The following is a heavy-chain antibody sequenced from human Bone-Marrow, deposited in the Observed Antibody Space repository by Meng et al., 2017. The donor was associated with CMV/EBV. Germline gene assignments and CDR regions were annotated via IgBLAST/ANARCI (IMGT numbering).Heavy chain of an antibody. Sequence: GESLKISCAASGFTFSSYSMNWVRQAPGKGLEWVSSISSSSSYIYYADSVKGRFTISRDNAKNSLYLQMNSLRAEDTAVYYCTTDKGALRFLEWLLFYYGMDVWGQGTTVTVSS. CDR2: ISSSSSYI. J-gene: IGHJ6*02. CDR3: TTDKGALRFLEWLLFYYGMDV. D-gene: IGHD3-3*01. V-gene: IGHV3-21*03. CDR1: GFTFSSYS.